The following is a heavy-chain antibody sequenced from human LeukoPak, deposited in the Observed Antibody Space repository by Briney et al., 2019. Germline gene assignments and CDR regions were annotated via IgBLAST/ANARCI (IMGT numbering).Heavy chain of an antibody. V-gene: IGHV4-39*01. Sequence: SETLSLTCTVSGGSIGSSSYYWGWIRQPPGKGLEWIGSIYYSGSTYYNPSLKSRVTISVDTSKNQFSLKLSSVTAADTAVYYCARHAGLSMIVVVITRGAFDIWGQGTMVTVSS. CDR2: IYYSGST. CDR3: ARHAGLSMIVVVITRGAFDI. D-gene: IGHD3-22*01. CDR1: GGSIGSSSYY. J-gene: IGHJ3*02.